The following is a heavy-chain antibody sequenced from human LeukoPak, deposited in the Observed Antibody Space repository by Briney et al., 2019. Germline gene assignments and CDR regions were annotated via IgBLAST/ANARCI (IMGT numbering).Heavy chain of an antibody. Sequence: SETLSLTCTVSGGSISSYYWSWIRQPPGKGLEWIGYIYYSGSTNYNPSLKSRVTISVDTSKNQFSLKLSSVTAADTAVYYCARNTYYDFWSGFPSLDYYGMDVWGQGTTVTVSS. CDR1: GGSISSYY. CDR3: ARNTYYDFWSGFPSLDYYGMDV. J-gene: IGHJ6*02. D-gene: IGHD3-3*01. CDR2: IYYSGST. V-gene: IGHV4-59*12.